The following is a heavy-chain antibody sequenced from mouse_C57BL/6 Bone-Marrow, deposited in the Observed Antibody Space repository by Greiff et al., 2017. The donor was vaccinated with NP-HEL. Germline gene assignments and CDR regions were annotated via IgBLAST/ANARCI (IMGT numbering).Heavy chain of an antibody. CDR3: ARDGWVLPGFAY. CDR1: GYAFSSYW. D-gene: IGHD2-3*01. Sequence: QVQLKESGAELVKPGASVKISCKASGYAFSSYWMNWVKQRPGKGLEWIGQIYPGDGDTNYNGKFKGKATLTADKSSSTAYMQLSSLTSEDSAVYFCARDGWVLPGFAYWGQGTLVTVSA. V-gene: IGHV1-80*01. CDR2: IYPGDGDT. J-gene: IGHJ3*01.